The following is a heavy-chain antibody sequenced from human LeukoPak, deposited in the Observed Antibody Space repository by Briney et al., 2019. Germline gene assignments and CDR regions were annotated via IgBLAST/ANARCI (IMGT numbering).Heavy chain of an antibody. CDR3: ARDFDSRGYSPSY. J-gene: IGHJ4*02. V-gene: IGHV4-34*01. CDR2: INHSGST. D-gene: IGHD3-22*01. Sequence: SETLSLTCAVYGGSFSGYYWSWIRQPPGKGLEWIGEINHSGSTNYNPSLKSRVTISVDTSKNQFSLKLSSVTAEDTAVYYCARDFDSRGYSPSYWGQGTLVTVSS. CDR1: GGSFSGYY.